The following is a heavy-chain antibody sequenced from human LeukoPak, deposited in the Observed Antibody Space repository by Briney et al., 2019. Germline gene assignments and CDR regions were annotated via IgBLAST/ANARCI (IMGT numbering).Heavy chain of an antibody. D-gene: IGHD5-18*01. V-gene: IGHV7-4-1*02. J-gene: IGHJ4*02. CDR2: INTNTGNP. CDR3: GRDPRLGIRGYTYGYIDH. Sequence: GASVKVSCKTSGYTFTNNAINWVRQAPGQGLEWMGWINTNTGNPTYAQGFFTGRYVFSLDTSASTAYLQINGLKADDTAVYYCGRDPRLGIRGYTYGYIDHWGQGTLVTVFS. CDR1: GYTFTNNA.